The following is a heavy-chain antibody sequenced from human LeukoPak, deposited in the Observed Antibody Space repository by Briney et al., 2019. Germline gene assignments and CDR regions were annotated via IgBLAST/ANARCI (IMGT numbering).Heavy chain of an antibody. CDR3: ARGLSRGETVVDWYFDL. CDR2: INHSGST. V-gene: IGHV4-34*01. Sequence: KPSETLSLTCAVYGGSFSGYYWGWIRQPPGKGLEWIGEINHSGSTNYNPSLKSRVTISVDTSKNQFSLKLSSVTAADTAVYYCARGLSRGETVVDWYFDLWGRGTLVTVSS. J-gene: IGHJ2*01. D-gene: IGHD3-10*01. CDR1: GGSFSGYY.